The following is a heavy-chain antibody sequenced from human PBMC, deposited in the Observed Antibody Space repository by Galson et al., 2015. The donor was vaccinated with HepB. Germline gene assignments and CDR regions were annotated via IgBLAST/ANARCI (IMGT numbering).Heavy chain of an antibody. CDR3: AREDSGVTRD. D-gene: IGHD2-21*02. CDR1: GYTFLGYG. CDR2: ISAYTGNT. V-gene: IGHV1-18*04. J-gene: IGHJ4*02. Sequence: SVKVSCKASGYTFLGYGLNWVRQAPGQGLEWMGWISAYTGNTNYAQRFQGRVILTRDTSTTTAYMELTSLTVDDTSIYYCAREDSGVTRDWGQGTLVSVSS.